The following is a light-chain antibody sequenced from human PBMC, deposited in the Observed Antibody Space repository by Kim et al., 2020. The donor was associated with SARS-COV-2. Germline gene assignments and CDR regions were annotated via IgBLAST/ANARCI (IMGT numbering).Light chain of an antibody. Sequence: ASAKRTCTLRSGHSSYAIAWHEQQPEKGPGYLMKLNSDGSHSKGDGIPDRFSGSSSGAERYLTISSLQAEDEADYYCQTWGTGIWVFGGGTKVTVL. CDR1: SGHSSYA. CDR3: QTWGTGIWV. V-gene: IGLV4-69*01. J-gene: IGLJ3*02. CDR2: LNSDGSH.